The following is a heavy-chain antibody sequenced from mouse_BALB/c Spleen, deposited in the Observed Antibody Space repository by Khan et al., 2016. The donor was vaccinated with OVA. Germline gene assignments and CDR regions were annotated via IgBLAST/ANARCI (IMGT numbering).Heavy chain of an antibody. CDR3: ARNPFAY. Sequence: QVQLQQPGTELVRPGTSVKLSCKASGYTFTSYWMNWIKQRPEQGLEWIGRIDPYDSETHYNQKFKDKATLTVDKSSNTAYMQLTSLTSEESAVDYCARNPFAYWGQGTLVTVSA. J-gene: IGHJ3*01. CDR2: IDPYDSET. CDR1: GYTFTSYW. V-gene: IGHV1-52*01.